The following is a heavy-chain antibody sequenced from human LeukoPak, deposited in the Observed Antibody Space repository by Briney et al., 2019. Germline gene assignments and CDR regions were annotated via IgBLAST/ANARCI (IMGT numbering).Heavy chain of an antibody. CDR3: ARGTMIVVVNWFDP. V-gene: IGHV4-34*01. CDR2: INHSGST. D-gene: IGHD3-22*01. Sequence: SDSLSLTCAVYGVSFSGYYWSWIREPPGKGLEWIGEINHSGSTNYNPSLKSRVTISVDTSKNQFSLKLSSVTAADTAVYYCARGTMIVVVNWFDPWGQGTLVTVSS. J-gene: IGHJ5*02. CDR1: GVSFSGYY.